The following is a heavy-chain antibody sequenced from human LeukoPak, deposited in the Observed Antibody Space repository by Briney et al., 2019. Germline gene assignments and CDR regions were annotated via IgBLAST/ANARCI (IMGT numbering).Heavy chain of an antibody. V-gene: IGHV1-18*01. D-gene: IGHD3-22*01. J-gene: IGHJ4*02. CDR3: AGNYDSSGYYYPQNY. CDR2: ISAYNGNT. CDR1: GYTFTSYG. Sequence: ASVKVSCKASGYTFTSYGISWVRQAPGQGLEWMGWISAYNGNTNYAQKLQGRVTMTTDTSTSTAYMELRSLRSDDTAVYYCAGNYDSSGYYYPQNYWGQGTLVTVSS.